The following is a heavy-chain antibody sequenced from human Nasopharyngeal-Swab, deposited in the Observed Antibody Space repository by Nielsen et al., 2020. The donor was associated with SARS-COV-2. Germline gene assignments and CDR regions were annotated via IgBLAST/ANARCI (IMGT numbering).Heavy chain of an antibody. CDR2: INPSGGST. CDR1: GYTFTSYY. J-gene: IGHJ6*03. V-gene: IGHV1-46*01. CDR3: ARDLVTALGYYYYMDV. Sequence: VKVSCKASGYTFTSYYMHWVRQAPGQGLEWMGIINPSGGSTSYAQKFQGRVTMTRDTSTSTVYMELSSLRSEDTAVYYCARDLVTALGYYYYMDVWGKGTTVTVSS. D-gene: IGHD7-27*01.